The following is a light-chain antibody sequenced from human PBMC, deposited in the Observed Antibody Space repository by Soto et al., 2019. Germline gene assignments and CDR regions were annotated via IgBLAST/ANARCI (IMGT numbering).Light chain of an antibody. J-gene: IGLJ2*01. CDR3: SSYTSGSTLVV. V-gene: IGLV2-14*01. CDR1: SSDVGAYNY. CDR2: EVT. Sequence: QSALTQPAPVSGSPGQSITISCTGSSSDVGAYNYVSWYQQHPGKAPRLMIYEVTNRPSGVSNRFSGSKSGNTASLTISGLRAEDEADYYCSSYTSGSTLVVFGGGTKVTVL.